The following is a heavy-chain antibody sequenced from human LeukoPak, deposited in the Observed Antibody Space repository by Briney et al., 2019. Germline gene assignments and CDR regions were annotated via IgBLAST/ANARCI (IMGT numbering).Heavy chain of an antibody. CDR1: GFTFSNCW. CDR2: INGDARST. V-gene: IGHV3-74*01. CDR3: ARGADTGYSSDS. J-gene: IGHJ5*02. D-gene: IGHD6-19*01. Sequence: GGSLRLSCAASGFTFSNCWMHWVRQAPGKWLVWVSRINGDARSTSYADSVKGRFTISRDNAKNTLYLQMNSLRAEDTAVYYCARGADTGYSSDSWGQGTLVTVSS.